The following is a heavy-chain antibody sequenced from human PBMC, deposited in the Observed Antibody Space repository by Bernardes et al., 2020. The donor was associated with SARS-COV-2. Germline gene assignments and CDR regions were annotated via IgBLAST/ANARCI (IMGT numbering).Heavy chain of an antibody. CDR2: IDKSGSPI. CDR1: GFTFSDFH. CDR3: ARDCSSTSCYMTGSLDY. Sequence: GGSLRLSCATSGFTFSDFHMTWIRQAPGTGLEWVSYIDKSGSPIYYADSVKGRFTISRDNAQKSLFLQMNSLRAEDTAVYFCARDCSSTSCYMTGSLDYWGKGALVTVSS. V-gene: IGHV3-11*01. D-gene: IGHD2-2*02. J-gene: IGHJ4*02.